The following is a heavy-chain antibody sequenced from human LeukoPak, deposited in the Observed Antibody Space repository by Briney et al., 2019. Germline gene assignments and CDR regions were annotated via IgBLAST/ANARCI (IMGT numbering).Heavy chain of an antibody. CDR3: ARDLGQYYDTSDNWFDP. CDR1: GFTFSSCA. Sequence: GGSLRLSCAASGFTFSSCAMSWVRQTPGKGLEWFSAISDSGAYTYYADSVKGRFTISRDNSKNTLYLQMNSLRAEDTAVYYCARDLGQYYDTSDNWFDPWGQGTLVTVSS. CDR2: ISDSGAYT. J-gene: IGHJ5*02. D-gene: IGHD3-22*01. V-gene: IGHV3-23*01.